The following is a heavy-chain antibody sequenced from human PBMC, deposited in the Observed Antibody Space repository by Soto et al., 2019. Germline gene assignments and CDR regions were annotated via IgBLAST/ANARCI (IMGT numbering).Heavy chain of an antibody. D-gene: IGHD3-10*01. CDR3: ARHPYASGYGMDV. V-gene: IGHV4-39*01. CDR2: IYYSGST. Sequence: SETLSLTCTVSGGSISSSSYYWGWIRQPPGKGLEWIGSIYYSGSTYYNPSLKSRVTISVDTSKSQFSLKLSSVTAADTAVYYCARHPYASGYGMDVWGQGTTVTVSS. CDR1: GGSISSSSYY. J-gene: IGHJ6*02.